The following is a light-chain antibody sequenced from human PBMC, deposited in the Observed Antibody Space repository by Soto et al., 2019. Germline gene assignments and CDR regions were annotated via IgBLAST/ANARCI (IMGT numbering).Light chain of an antibody. V-gene: IGLV2-14*01. CDR3: YSYISTSYYTRV. J-gene: IGLJ1*01. CDR1: SSDIGGHNF. Sequence: QSVLTQPASVSGSPGQSITISCTGTSSDIGGHNFVSWYQQHPGRAPKLIIYEVNNRPSGVSNRFSGSKSGNTASLTISGLQAEDEADYYCYSYISTSYYTRVFGNGTKGTVL. CDR2: EVN.